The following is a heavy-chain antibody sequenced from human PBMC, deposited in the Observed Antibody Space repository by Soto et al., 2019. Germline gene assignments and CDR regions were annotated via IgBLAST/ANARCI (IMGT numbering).Heavy chain of an antibody. Sequence: GGSLRLSCAASGFTFSSYAMHWVRQAPGKGLEWVAVISYDGSNKYYADSVKGRFTISRDNSKNTLYLQMNSLRAEDTAVYYCARDGGGSIFTMIVVVIDAFDIWGQGTMVTVSS. CDR2: ISYDGSNK. CDR1: GFTFSSYA. CDR3: ARDGGGSIFTMIVVVIDAFDI. V-gene: IGHV3-30-3*01. D-gene: IGHD3-22*01. J-gene: IGHJ3*02.